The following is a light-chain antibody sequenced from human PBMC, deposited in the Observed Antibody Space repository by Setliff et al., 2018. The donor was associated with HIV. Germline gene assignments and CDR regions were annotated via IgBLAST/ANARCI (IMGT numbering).Light chain of an antibody. Sequence: QSALTRPASVSGSPGQSITISCTGTRSDVGGYNSVSWYQQHPGKVPKVLIYEVSNRPSGVSNRFSGSKSGNTASLTISGLQADDEADYYCSSYTTTSTTVFGTGTKVTVL. J-gene: IGLJ1*01. CDR2: EVS. CDR1: RSDVGGYNS. CDR3: SSYTTTSTTV. V-gene: IGLV2-14*03.